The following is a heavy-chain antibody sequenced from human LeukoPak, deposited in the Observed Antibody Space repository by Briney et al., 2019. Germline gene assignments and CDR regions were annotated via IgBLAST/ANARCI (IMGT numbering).Heavy chain of an antibody. V-gene: IGHV4-59*08. D-gene: IGHD4-17*01. CDR1: GGSIRSYY. CDR3: ASLNLPTYDFADYGAGGYFDI. J-gene: IGHJ2*01. Sequence: SETLSLTCTVSGGSIRSYYWNWIRQPPGKGLEWIGYIYYSGSTNYNPSLKSRVTISVDTSKNQFSLKLSSVTAADTAVYYCASLNLPTYDFADYGAGGYFDIWGRGTLVTVSS. CDR2: IYYSGST.